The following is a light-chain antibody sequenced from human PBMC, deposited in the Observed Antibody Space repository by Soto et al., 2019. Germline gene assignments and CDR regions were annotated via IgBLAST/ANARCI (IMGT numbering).Light chain of an antibody. CDR1: QSFRGL. V-gene: IGKV3-11*01. CDR2: DAY. CDR3: QQRHMWPIP. J-gene: IGKJ1*01. Sequence: LTESPVTLKLTPGERATLSCRASQSFRGLLAWYQQKPGQAPRLLIYDAYNRATGIPPRFSGSGSGTDFTLTISSLEPEDSTVYYCQQRHMWPIPFGQG.